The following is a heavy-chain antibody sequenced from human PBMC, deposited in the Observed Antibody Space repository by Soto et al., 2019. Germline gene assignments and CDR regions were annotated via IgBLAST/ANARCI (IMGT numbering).Heavy chain of an antibody. CDR3: AREAPDSSSSVPHYYYYYYMDV. J-gene: IGHJ6*03. CDR1: GASISSSSYY. CDR2: IYYSGRT. D-gene: IGHD6-6*01. Sequence: SETLSLTCTVSGASISSSSYYWGWIRQPPGKGLEWIGSIYYSGRTYYNPSLKSRVTISVDTSKNQFSLKLSSVTAADTAVYYCAREAPDSSSSVPHYYYYYYMDVWGKGTTVTVSS. V-gene: IGHV4-39*07.